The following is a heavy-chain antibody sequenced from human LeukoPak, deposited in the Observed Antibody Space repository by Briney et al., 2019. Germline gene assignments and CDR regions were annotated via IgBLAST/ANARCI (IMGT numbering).Heavy chain of an antibody. Sequence: SETLSLTCTVSGGSISSYYWSWIRQPPGKGLEWIGYIYYSGSTNYNPSLKSRVTIPVDTSKNQFSLKLSSVTAADTAVYYCANDYYDSSGYYDWGQGTLVTVSS. CDR1: GGSISSYY. D-gene: IGHD3-22*01. V-gene: IGHV4-59*01. CDR3: ANDYYDSSGYYD. CDR2: IYYSGST. J-gene: IGHJ4*02.